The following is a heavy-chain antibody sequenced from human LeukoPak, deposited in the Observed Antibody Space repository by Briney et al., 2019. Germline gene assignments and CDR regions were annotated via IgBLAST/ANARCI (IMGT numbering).Heavy chain of an antibody. J-gene: IGHJ3*02. CDR3: ARRGTEQRELRDAFDS. V-gene: IGHV5-51*01. D-gene: IGHD1-26*01. CDR2: IYHGDSDN. CDR1: GYSFTSYW. Sequence: GESLKISCKGSGYSFTSYWIGLVRQMPGKGLEWMVIIYHGDSDNRYSPSFQGQDTISADKYINTAYLQWSRLKASDTAMYYCARRGTEQRELRDAFDSWGQGTMVTVSS.